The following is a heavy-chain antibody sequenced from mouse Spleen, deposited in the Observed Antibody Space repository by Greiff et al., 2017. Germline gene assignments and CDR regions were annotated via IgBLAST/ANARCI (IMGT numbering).Heavy chain of an antibody. CDR2: IWGGGST. Sequence: VQGVESGPGLVAPSQSLSITCTVSGFSLTSYGVDWVRQSPGKGLEWLGVIWGGGSTNYNSALKSRLSISKDNSKSQVFLKMNSLQTDDTAMYYCASADGSSYGFAYWGQGTLVTVSA. CDR3: ASADGSSYGFAY. J-gene: IGHJ3*01. V-gene: IGHV2-6*01. D-gene: IGHD1-1*01. CDR1: GFSLTSYG.